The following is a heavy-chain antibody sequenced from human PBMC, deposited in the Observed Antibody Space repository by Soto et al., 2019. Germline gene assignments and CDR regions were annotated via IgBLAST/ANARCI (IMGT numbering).Heavy chain of an antibody. CDR1: GGSFSGYC. CDR2: INHSGST. V-gene: IGHV4-34*01. D-gene: IGHD2-2*01. J-gene: IGHJ5*02. Sequence: PSETLSLTCAVDGGSFSGYCWSWIRQPPGKGLEWIGEINHSGSTNYNPSLKSRVTISVDTSKNQLSLKLSSVTAADTAVYYCARGKRVVVVPAARSNRKKRVDPWGQGSSFTVSS. CDR3: ARGKRVVVVPAARSNRKKRVDP.